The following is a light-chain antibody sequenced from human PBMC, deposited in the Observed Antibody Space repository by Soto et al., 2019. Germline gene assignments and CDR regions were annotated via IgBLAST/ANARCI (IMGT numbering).Light chain of an antibody. CDR3: QQRAKWPRT. J-gene: IGKJ4*01. CDR2: DTS. Sequence: ELVLTQSPVPLSLSPGARATLSCRASQSANSSLAWYQQKPGQAPRLLIYDTSKSTTGIPARFRGSGSGTDFSLTVGSPAPEDFASHYFQQRAKWPRTCGGGTKVEIK. V-gene: IGKV3-11*01. CDR1: QSANSS.